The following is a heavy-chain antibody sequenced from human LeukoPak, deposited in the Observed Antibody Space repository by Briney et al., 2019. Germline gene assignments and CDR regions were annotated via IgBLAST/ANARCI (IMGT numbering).Heavy chain of an antibody. J-gene: IGHJ3*02. D-gene: IGHD3-10*01. Sequence: PSETLSLTCAVYGGSFSDYYWSWIRQPPGKGLEWIGYIYYSGSTNYNPSLKSRVTISVDTSKNQFSLKLSSVTAADTAVYYCARAYGSGSYYNDDAFDIWGQGTMVTVSS. CDR2: IYYSGST. CDR3: ARAYGSGSYYNDDAFDI. CDR1: GGSFSDYY. V-gene: IGHV4-59*01.